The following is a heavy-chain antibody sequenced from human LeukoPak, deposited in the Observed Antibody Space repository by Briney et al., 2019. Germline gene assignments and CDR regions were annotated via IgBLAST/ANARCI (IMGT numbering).Heavy chain of an antibody. V-gene: IGHV3-33*06. CDR1: GFTFSSYG. CDR2: IWYDGSNK. Sequence: GGSLRLSCAASGFTFSSYGMHWVRQAPGKGLEWVAVIWYDGSNKYYADSVKGRFTISRDNSKNTLYLQMNSLRAEDTAVYYCAKDQVGATTGEIDYWGQGTLVTVSS. D-gene: IGHD1-26*01. CDR3: AKDQVGATTGEIDY. J-gene: IGHJ4*02.